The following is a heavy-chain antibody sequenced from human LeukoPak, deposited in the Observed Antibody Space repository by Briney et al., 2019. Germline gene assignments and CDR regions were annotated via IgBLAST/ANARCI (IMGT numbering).Heavy chain of an antibody. D-gene: IGHD6-19*01. J-gene: IGHJ5*02. V-gene: IGHV3-23*01. Sequence: PGGSLRLSCAASGFTFPRHGINWVRQAPGKGLEWVSGISPSGSILYYADSVKGRFTISRDNSKNTVSLQMNSLRAEDAALYYCARDLGWGAFDAWGQGTLVTVSS. CDR2: ISPSGSIL. CDR3: ARDLGWGAFDA. CDR1: GFTFPRHG.